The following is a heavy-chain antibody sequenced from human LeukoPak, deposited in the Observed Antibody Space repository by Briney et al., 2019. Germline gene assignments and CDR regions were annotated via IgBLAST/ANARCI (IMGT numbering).Heavy chain of an antibody. V-gene: IGHV3-20*04. J-gene: IGHJ6*03. CDR1: GFTFDDYG. CDR2: INWNGGST. CDR3: ARWAGCSGGSCYTRQYYYYMDV. Sequence: GGSLRLSCAASGFTFDDYGMSWVRQAPGKGLEWVSGINWNGGSTGYADSVKGRFTISRDNAKSSLYLQMNSLRAEDTALYYCARWAGCSGGSCYTRQYYYYMDVWGKGTTVTVSS. D-gene: IGHD2-15*01.